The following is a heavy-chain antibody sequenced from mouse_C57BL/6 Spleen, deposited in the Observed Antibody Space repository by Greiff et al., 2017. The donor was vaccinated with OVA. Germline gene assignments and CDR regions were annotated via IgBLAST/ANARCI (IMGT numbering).Heavy chain of an antibody. D-gene: IGHD2-2*01. CDR3: ARRYGYDEGG. CDR2: IDPSDSYT. Sequence: QVQLQQPGAELVKPGASVKLSCKASGYTFTSYWMQWVKQRPGQGLEWIGEIDPSDSYTNYKQKFKGKATLTVDTSSSTAYMQLSSLTSEDSAVYYCARRYGYDEGGWGQGTTLTVSS. CDR1: GYTFTSYW. J-gene: IGHJ2*01. V-gene: IGHV1-50*01.